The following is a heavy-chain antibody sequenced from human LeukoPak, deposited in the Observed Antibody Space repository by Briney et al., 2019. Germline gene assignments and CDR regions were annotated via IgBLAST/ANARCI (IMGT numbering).Heavy chain of an antibody. CDR1: GGTFSSYA. CDR2: IIPIFGTA. J-gene: IGHJ4*02. D-gene: IGHD1-26*01. CDR3: AREGGFSGQFDY. V-gene: IGHV1-69*05. Sequence: SVKVSCKASGGTFSSYAISGVRQAPGQGLEWMGGIIPIFGTANYAQKFQGRVTITTDESTSTAYMELSSLRSEDTAVYYCAREGGFSGQFDYWGQGTLVTVSS.